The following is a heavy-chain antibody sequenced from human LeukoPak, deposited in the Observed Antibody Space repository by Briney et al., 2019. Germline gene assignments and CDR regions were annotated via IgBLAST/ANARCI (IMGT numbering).Heavy chain of an antibody. J-gene: IGHJ3*02. Sequence: GGSLRLSCAASGFTFSSYGMHWVRQAPGKGLEWVAFIRYDGSNKYYADSVKGRFTISRDNSKNTLYLQMNSLRAEDTAVYYSVGTYYDILTGYYSAFDIWGQGTMVTVSS. D-gene: IGHD3-9*01. CDR2: IRYDGSNK. V-gene: IGHV3-30*02. CDR1: GFTFSSYG. CDR3: VGTYYDILTGYYSAFDI.